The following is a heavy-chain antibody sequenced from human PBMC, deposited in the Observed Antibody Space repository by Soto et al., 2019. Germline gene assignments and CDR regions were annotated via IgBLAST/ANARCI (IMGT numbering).Heavy chain of an antibody. CDR2: TRDKPNSYTT. D-gene: IGHD3-3*01. J-gene: IGHJ4*02. Sequence: GGSLRLSCVASGFTLSDYYVDWVRQAPGKGLEWVGRTRDKPNSYTTEYAASVEGRFTISRDDSKNSLYLQLNSLNTEDTAVYHCAIGEWLSTSYFNFWGKGTLVTVSS. CDR3: AIGEWLSTSYFNF. CDR1: GFTLSDYY. V-gene: IGHV3-72*01.